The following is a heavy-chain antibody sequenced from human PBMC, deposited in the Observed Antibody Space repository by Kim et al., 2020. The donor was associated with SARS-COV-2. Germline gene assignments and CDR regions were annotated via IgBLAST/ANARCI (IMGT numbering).Heavy chain of an antibody. CDR2: IKQNGSET. CDR1: GFTFSDYW. V-gene: IGHV3-7*01. J-gene: IGHJ4*02. Sequence: GGSLRLSCAASGFTFSDYWMTWVRQAPGKGLEWVANIKQNGSETYYVDSVKGRFTISRDNAQNSVYLQMNSLRAEDTAVYYCATGPLAYWGQGTLVIV. CDR3: ATGPLAY.